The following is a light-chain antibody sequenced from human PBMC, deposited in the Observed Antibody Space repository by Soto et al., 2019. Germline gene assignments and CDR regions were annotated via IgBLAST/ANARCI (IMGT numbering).Light chain of an antibody. Sequence: LTQPRSVSGSPGQSVTVSCTGTSSDVGGYNYVSWYQQHPGKAPKLMIYDVSKRPSGVPDRFSGSKSGNTASLTISGLQAEDEADYYCCSYAGSYTYVFGTGTKVTVL. CDR2: DVS. V-gene: IGLV2-11*01. CDR1: SSDVGGYNY. CDR3: CSYAGSYTYV. J-gene: IGLJ1*01.